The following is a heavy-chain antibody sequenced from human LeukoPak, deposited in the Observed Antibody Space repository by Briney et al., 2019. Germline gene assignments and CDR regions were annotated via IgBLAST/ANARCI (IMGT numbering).Heavy chain of an antibody. D-gene: IGHD3-22*01. Sequence: ASVKVSCKASGYTFTGYYMHWVRQAPGQGLEWMGWINPNSGDTNYAQKFQGRVTMTRDTSISTAYMELSRLRSDDTAMYYCARGQYYYDSSGYLDAFDIWGQGTMVTVSS. CDR3: ARGQYYYDSSGYLDAFDI. V-gene: IGHV1-2*02. CDR1: GYTFTGYY. CDR2: INPNSGDT. J-gene: IGHJ3*02.